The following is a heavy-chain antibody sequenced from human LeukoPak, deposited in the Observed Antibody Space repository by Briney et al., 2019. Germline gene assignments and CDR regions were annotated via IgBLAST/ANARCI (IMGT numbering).Heavy chain of an antibody. V-gene: IGHV3-23*01. CDR3: AKDPTWYYYDSSGIDY. J-gene: IGHJ4*02. CDR1: GFTFSSYA. D-gene: IGHD3-22*01. Sequence: GGSLRLSCAASGFTFSSYAMSWVRQAPGKGLEWVSAISGSGGSTYYADSVKGRFTISRDNSKNTLYLQMNSMRAEDTAVYYCAKDPTWYYYDSSGIDYWGQGTLVTVSS. CDR2: ISGSGGST.